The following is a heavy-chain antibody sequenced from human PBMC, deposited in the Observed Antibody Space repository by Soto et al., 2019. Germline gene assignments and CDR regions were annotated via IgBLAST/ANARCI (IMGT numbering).Heavy chain of an antibody. CDR2: IYYSGST. V-gene: IGHV4-31*03. Sequence: SETLSLTCTVSGGSISSGGYYWSWIRQHPGKGLEWIGYIYYSGSTYYNPSLKSRVTISVDTSKNQFSLKLSSVTAADTAVYYCARDKRFGELYYYYYYMDVWGKGTTVTVSS. J-gene: IGHJ6*03. CDR3: ARDKRFGELYYYYYYMDV. D-gene: IGHD3-10*01. CDR1: GGSISSGGYY.